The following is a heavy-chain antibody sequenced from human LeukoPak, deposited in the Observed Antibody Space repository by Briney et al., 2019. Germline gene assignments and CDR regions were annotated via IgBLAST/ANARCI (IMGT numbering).Heavy chain of an antibody. Sequence: ASVKVSCKASGYTFTSYAMNWVRQAPGQGLEWMGWINPKSGTTNYAERFQGRVTMTTDTSISTAYLELSGLTYDDTAVYYCARDLVGIVGNGDYWGQGTRVTVSS. V-gene: IGHV1-2*02. J-gene: IGHJ4*02. CDR2: INPKSGTT. CDR1: GYTFTSYA. CDR3: ARDLVGIVGNGDY. D-gene: IGHD2/OR15-2a*01.